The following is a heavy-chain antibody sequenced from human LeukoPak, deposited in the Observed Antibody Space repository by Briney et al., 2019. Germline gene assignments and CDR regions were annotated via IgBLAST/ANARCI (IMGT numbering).Heavy chain of an antibody. Sequence: ASVKVSCKASGYTCSSYGISWVRQAPGQGLEWMGWISAYNGNTNYAQKLQGRVTMTTDTSTSTAYMELRSLRSDDTAVYYCARVRAVAGRAVGNWFDPWGQGTLVTVSS. J-gene: IGHJ5*02. CDR2: ISAYNGNT. CDR3: ARVRAVAGRAVGNWFDP. V-gene: IGHV1-18*01. D-gene: IGHD6-19*01. CDR1: GYTCSSYG.